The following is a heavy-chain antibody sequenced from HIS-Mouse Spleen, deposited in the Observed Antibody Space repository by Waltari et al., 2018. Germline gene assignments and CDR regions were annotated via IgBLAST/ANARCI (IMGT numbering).Heavy chain of an antibody. CDR3: AREIPYSSSWYDWYFDL. V-gene: IGHV4-39*07. CDR2: IYYSGST. CDR1: GGSISSSRYY. J-gene: IGHJ2*01. Sequence: QLQLQESGPGLVKPSETLSLTCTVSGGSISSSRYYWGWIRQPPGKGLEWIGSIYYSGSTYYYPSLKSRVTISVDTSKNQFSLKLSSVTAADTAVYYCAREIPYSSSWYDWYFDLWGRGTLVTVSA. D-gene: IGHD6-13*01.